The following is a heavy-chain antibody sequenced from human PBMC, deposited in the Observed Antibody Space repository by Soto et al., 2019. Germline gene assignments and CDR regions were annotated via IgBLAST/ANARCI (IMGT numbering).Heavy chain of an antibody. V-gene: IGHV1-69*01. D-gene: IGHD3-22*01. CDR3: ATYDSSGYLNC. CDR2: IIPIFGTA. Sequence: SVKVSFKASGCTFSSYAISWVRQAPGQGLEWMGGIIPIFGTANYAQEFQGRVTITADESTSTAYMELSSLRSEDTAVYYCATYDSSGYLNCWGQGTLVTVSS. J-gene: IGHJ4*02. CDR1: GCTFSSYA.